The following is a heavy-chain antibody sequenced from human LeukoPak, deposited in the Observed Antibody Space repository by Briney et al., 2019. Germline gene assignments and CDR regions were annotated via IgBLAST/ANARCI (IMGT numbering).Heavy chain of an antibody. Sequence: GGSLRLSWGASGFTFSSYAMSWVRQAPGKGLELVSAISGSGGSTYYADSVKGRFTISRDNSKNTLYLQMNSLRAEDTAVYYCAKTEGITMIVVVITTLYYFDYWGQGTLVTVSS. CDR1: GFTFSSYA. J-gene: IGHJ4*02. CDR3: AKTEGITMIVVVITTLYYFDY. V-gene: IGHV3-23*01. D-gene: IGHD3-22*01. CDR2: ISGSGGST.